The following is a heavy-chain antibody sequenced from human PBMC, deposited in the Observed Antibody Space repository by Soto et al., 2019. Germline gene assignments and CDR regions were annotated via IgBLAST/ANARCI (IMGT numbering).Heavy chain of an antibody. V-gene: IGHV1-58*01. CDR2: IVVGSGNT. Sequence: SVKVSCKASGFTFTSSAVQWVRQARGKRLEWIGWIVVGSGNTNYAQKFQERVTITRDMSTSTAYMELSSLRSEDTAVYYCAAAYYYDSSGYYTGVQTFDYWGQGTLVTVSS. CDR3: AAAYYYDSSGYYTGVQTFDY. J-gene: IGHJ4*02. D-gene: IGHD3-22*01. CDR1: GFTFTSSA.